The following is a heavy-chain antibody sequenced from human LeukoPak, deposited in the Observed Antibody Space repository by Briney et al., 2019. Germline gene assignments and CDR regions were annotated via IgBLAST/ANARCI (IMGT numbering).Heavy chain of an antibody. D-gene: IGHD3-10*01. Sequence: GGSLRLSCAASGFTFSDYYMSWIRQAPGKGLEWVSYISSSGSTIYYADSVKGRFTISRDNAKNSLYLQTNSLRAEDTAVYYCARGGITMVQGVYYYYYYMDVWGKGTTVTVSS. J-gene: IGHJ6*03. CDR3: ARGGITMVQGVYYYYYYMDV. V-gene: IGHV3-11*01. CDR1: GFTFSDYY. CDR2: ISSSGSTI.